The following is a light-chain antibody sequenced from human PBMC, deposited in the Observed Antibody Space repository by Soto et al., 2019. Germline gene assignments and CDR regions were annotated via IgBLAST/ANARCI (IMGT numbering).Light chain of an antibody. Sequence: HSALTQPPSASGSPGQSVTISCTGTSSDVGGYNYVSWYQQHPDKAPKLMIYEVSKRPSGVPDRFSGSKSGNTASLTVSGLQAEDEADYYCSSYAGSNNYVFGTGTKVTVL. J-gene: IGLJ1*01. V-gene: IGLV2-8*01. CDR1: SSDVGGYNY. CDR3: SSYAGSNNYV. CDR2: EVS.